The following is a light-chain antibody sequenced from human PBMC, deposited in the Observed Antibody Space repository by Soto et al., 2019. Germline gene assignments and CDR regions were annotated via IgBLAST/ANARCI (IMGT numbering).Light chain of an antibody. CDR1: QSVSSY. J-gene: IGKJ2*01. V-gene: IGKV3-15*01. CDR2: GAS. Sequence: IVMTQSPATLSVSPGERATLSCRASQSVSSYLAWYQQKPGQAPRLLIYGASTRATGFPARFSGSGSGTEFTLTISSLQSEDFAVYYCQQYDNWPPAFGQGTKLEIK. CDR3: QQYDNWPPA.